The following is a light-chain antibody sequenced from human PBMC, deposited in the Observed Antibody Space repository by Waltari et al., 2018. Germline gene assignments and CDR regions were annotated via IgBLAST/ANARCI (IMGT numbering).Light chain of an antibody. CDR1: GSDVVGYKY. J-gene: IGLJ3*02. V-gene: IGLV2-8*01. Sequence: QSALTHPPSASGSPVQSVTLSCTGPGSDVVGYKYVPWYQQHPGKAPNLVFYEVSKRPSGVPDRFSGSKSGNTASLTVTALQAEDEADYYCSSYAGSNNWVFGGGTKLTVL. CDR3: SSYAGSNNWV. CDR2: EVS.